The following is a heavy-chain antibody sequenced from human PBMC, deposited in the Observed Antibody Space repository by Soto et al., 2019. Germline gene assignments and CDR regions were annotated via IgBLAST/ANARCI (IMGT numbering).Heavy chain of an antibody. CDR2: IYWDDET. Sequence: QITLKESGPTLVEPTQTLTLTCTFSGFSLRRSGVGVGWIRQPPGKALEWLALIYWDDETWYSPSLKSRLTITKDTSKNQVVLTMINMDPVDTATYFCAHRPGYYGSGTYAYWGQGAQVTVSS. D-gene: IGHD3-10*01. J-gene: IGHJ4*02. CDR1: GFSLRRSGVG. CDR3: AHRPGYYGSGTYAY. V-gene: IGHV2-5*02.